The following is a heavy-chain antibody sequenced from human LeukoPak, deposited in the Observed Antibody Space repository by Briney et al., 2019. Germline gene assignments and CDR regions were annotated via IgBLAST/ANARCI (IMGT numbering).Heavy chain of an antibody. CDR2: INWNGETT. V-gene: IGHV3-20*04. D-gene: IGHD3-10*01. CDR1: GFIFEDNG. CDR3: ATHSYYYGSGSYPHYLDY. J-gene: IGHJ4*02. Sequence: GGALRLSCAASGFIFEDNGMSWVRRAPGKGLEWVSGINWNGETTGYVDSVKGRFTISRDNAKNSLYLQMNSLRVEDTALYYCATHSYYYGSGSYPHYLDYWGQGTLVTVSS.